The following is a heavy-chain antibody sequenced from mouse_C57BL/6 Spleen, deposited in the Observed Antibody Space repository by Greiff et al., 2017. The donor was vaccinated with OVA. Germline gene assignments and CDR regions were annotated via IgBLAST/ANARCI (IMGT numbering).Heavy chain of an antibody. J-gene: IGHJ2*01. D-gene: IGHD1-1*01. Sequence: QVQLQQPGAELVMPGASVKLSCKASGYTFTSYWMHWVKQRPGQGLEWIGEIDPSDSYTNYNQKFKGKSTLTVDESSSTAYMQLSSLTSEDSAVYYCARYYYGRFDYWGQGTTLTVSS. CDR1: GYTFTSYW. CDR2: IDPSDSYT. V-gene: IGHV1-69*01. CDR3: ARYYYGRFDY.